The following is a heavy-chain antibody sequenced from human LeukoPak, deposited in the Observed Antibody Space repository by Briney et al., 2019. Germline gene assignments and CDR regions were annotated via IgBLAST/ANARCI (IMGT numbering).Heavy chain of an antibody. V-gene: IGHV1-2*04. Sequence: ASVKVSCKASGYTFTGYYMHWVRQAPGQGLEWMGWINPNSGGTNYAQKFQGWVTMTRDTSISTAYMELSRLRSDDTAVYYCARDLGGWLAQEGFGYWGQGTLVTVSS. D-gene: IGHD6-19*01. CDR3: ARDLGGWLAQEGFGY. CDR2: INPNSGGT. CDR1: GYTFTGYY. J-gene: IGHJ4*02.